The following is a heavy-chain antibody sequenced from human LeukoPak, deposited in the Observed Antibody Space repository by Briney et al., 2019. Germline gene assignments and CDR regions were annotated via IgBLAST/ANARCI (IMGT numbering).Heavy chain of an antibody. V-gene: IGHV3-30-3*01. D-gene: IGHD6-13*01. Sequence: GGSLRLSCAASGFTFSSYAMHWVRQAPGKGLEWVAVISYDGSNKYYADSVKGRFTISRDNSKSTLYLQMNSLRAEDTAVYYCARDAAAGRFDYWGQGTLVTVSS. CDR1: GFTFSSYA. CDR3: ARDAAAGRFDY. J-gene: IGHJ4*02. CDR2: ISYDGSNK.